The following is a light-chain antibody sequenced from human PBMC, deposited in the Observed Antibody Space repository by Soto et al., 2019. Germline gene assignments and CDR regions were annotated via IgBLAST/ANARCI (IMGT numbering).Light chain of an antibody. CDR1: QSVSTF. J-gene: IGKJ1*01. V-gene: IGKV3-11*01. Sequence: EVVLTQSTATLSLSPGERATFSCRASQSVSTFLAWYQQKPGQAPRLLIYDASSRATGIPARFSGSGSGTEFTLTISSLEPEDFAVYYCQQRTNTWTFGQGNKVEI. CDR3: QQRTNTWT. CDR2: DAS.